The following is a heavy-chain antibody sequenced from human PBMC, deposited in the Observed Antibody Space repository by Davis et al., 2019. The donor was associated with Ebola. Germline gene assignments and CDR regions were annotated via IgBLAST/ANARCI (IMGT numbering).Heavy chain of an antibody. D-gene: IGHD6-19*01. CDR3: ARLAVAVGY. CDR2: IYHSGST. Sequence: MPSETLSLTCAVSGGSISSDDYSWSWIRQPPGKGLEWIGYIYHSGSTYYNPSLKSRLTISVDTSKNQFSLKLSSVTAADTAVYYCARLAVAVGYWGQGTLVTVSS. V-gene: IGHV4-30-4*07. J-gene: IGHJ4*02. CDR1: GGSISSDDYS.